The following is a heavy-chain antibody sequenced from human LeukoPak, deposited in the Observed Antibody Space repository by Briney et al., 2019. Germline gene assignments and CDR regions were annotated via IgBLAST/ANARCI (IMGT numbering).Heavy chain of an antibody. Sequence: ASVKVSCKASGGTFSSYAISWVRQAPGQGLEWMGGIIPIFGTANYAQKFQGRVTITADESTSTAYMELSSLRSEDTAVYYCARFYANDNWFDPWGQGTLVTVSS. V-gene: IGHV1-69*13. CDR1: GGTFSSYA. CDR3: ARFYANDNWFDP. CDR2: IIPIFGTA. D-gene: IGHD3-16*01. J-gene: IGHJ5*02.